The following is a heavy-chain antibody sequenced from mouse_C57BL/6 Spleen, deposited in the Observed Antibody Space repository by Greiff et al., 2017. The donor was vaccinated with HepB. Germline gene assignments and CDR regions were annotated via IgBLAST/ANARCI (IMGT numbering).Heavy chain of an antibody. J-gene: IGHJ2*01. CDR3: ARYGYAGSSSYFDY. CDR1: GYTFTDYY. Sequence: EVQLQQSGPELVKPGASVKISCKASGYTFTDYYMNWVKQSHGKSLEWIGDINPNNGGTSYNQKFKGKATLTVDKSSSTAYMELRSLTSEDSAVYYCARYGYAGSSSYFDYWGQGTTLTVSS. D-gene: IGHD1-1*01. V-gene: IGHV1-26*01. CDR2: INPNNGGT.